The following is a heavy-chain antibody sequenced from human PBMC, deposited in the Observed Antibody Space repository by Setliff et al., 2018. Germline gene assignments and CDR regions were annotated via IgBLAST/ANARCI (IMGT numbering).Heavy chain of an antibody. D-gene: IGHD1-26*01. V-gene: IGHV4-34*01. CDR2: INHSGST. J-gene: IGHJ4*02. Sequence: PSETLSLTCAVYGGSFSTYYWIWIRQPPGKGLEWIGEINHSGSTNYNPSLESRVTISVDTSNNQFSLKLSSVTAADTAVYYCARGIRVGVGAANYWGLGTLVTVSS. CDR1: GGSFSTYY. CDR3: ARGIRVGVGAANY.